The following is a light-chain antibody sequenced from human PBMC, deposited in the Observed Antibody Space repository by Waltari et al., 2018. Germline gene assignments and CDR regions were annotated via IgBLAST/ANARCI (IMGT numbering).Light chain of an antibody. CDR1: SLRNSY. J-gene: IGLJ2*01. V-gene: IGLV3-19*01. CDR2: GKD. CDR3: SSRNGRENDVI. Sequence: SFELTQDPAVSVALGQTVRITCQGESLRNSYASWYQLKPGQAPLLVMYGKDKRPSGIPDRISGYSSGTTSSLTITGAQAEDEADYYCSSRNGRENDVIFAGGTKLTVL.